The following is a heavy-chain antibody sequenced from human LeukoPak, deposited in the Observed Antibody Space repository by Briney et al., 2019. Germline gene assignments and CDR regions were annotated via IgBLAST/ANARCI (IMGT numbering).Heavy chain of an antibody. CDR3: ARGGKGNADGYNQALNY. D-gene: IGHD5-24*01. V-gene: IGHV1-46*01. CDR1: GYTFTNYY. Sequence: ASVKVSCKASGYTFTNYYIHWVRQAPGQGLEWMGIINPSGGSTTYAQKFQGRVTMTRDTSTSTVYMELSSLRSEDTAVYYCARGGKGNADGYNQALNYWGQGTPVTVSS. CDR2: INPSGGST. J-gene: IGHJ4*02.